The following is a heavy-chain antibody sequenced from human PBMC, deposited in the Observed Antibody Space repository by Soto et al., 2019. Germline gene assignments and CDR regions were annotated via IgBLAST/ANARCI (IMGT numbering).Heavy chain of an antibody. D-gene: IGHD6-13*01. CDR3: ARVQGAAAAGSLPVWFDP. Sequence: LSLTCTVSGDSMTYSDWSWIRQPPGKGLEWIGYIYHSGSTYYNPSLKSRVTISVDRSKNQFSLKLSSVTAADTAVYYCARVQGAAAAGSLPVWFDPWGQGTLVTVSS. V-gene: IGHV4-30-2*01. CDR1: GDSMTYSD. CDR2: IYHSGST. J-gene: IGHJ5*02.